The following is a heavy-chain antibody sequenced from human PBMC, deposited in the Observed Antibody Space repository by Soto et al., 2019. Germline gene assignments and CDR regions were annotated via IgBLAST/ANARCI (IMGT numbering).Heavy chain of an antibody. CDR1: GFTVSSNY. D-gene: IGHD3-9*01. CDR3: ARGPTIGYGMDV. CDR2: IYSGGST. J-gene: IGHJ6*02. V-gene: IGHV3-53*01. Sequence: EVQLVESGGGLIQPGGSLRLSCAASGFTVSSNYMSWVRQAPGKGLEWVSVIYSGGSTYYADSVKGRFTISRDNSKNTLYLEMNSVRAEETAVYYCARGPTIGYGMDVWGQGTTVTVSS.